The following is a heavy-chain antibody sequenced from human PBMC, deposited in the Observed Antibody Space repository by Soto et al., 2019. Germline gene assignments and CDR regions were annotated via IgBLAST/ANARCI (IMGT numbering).Heavy chain of an antibody. D-gene: IGHD6-13*01. CDR2: ITDSGGST. J-gene: IGHJ4*02. CDR3: AKHWGKPAPDDH. V-gene: IGHV3-23*01. CDR1: GFAFNTYA. Sequence: EVHLLESGGGLVQPGGSLRLSCAGSGFAFNTYAMSWVRQAPGKGLEWVSMITDSGGSTYYSGSVRGRFTISRDNSKNTLYLQMNSLRADDTAIYYCAKHWGKPAPDDHWGQGTLVTVSS.